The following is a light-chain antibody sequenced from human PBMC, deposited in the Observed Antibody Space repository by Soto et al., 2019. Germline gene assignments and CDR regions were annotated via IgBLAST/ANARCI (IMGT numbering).Light chain of an antibody. CDR1: QDINNY. V-gene: IGKV1-33*01. J-gene: IGKJ4*01. CDR3: QQYDNLPLT. CDR2: DAS. Sequence: QVTESQSSLAASVGDRVTITSLASQDINNYLTWYQQKPGKAPKLLIYDASNLETGVPSRFSGSGSGTDFTFTISSLQPEDIATYYCQQYDNLPLTFGGGTKVDIK.